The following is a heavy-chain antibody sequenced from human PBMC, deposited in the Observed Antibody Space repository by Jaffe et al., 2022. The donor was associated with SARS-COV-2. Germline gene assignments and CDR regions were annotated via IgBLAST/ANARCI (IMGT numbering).Heavy chain of an antibody. V-gene: IGHV4-59*08. CDR2: IYYSGST. D-gene: IGHD5-18*01. CDR3: ARHLFWEYSYAEDAFDV. CDR1: GDSVSSYY. J-gene: IGHJ3*01. Sequence: QVQLQESGPGLVKPSETLSLTCTVSGDSVSSYYWSWIRQPPGKGLEWIGFIYYSGSTKYNPSLKSRVTMSVDTSKNQFSLNLSSVTAADTAVYYCARHLFWEYSYAEDAFDVWGQGTMVTVSS.